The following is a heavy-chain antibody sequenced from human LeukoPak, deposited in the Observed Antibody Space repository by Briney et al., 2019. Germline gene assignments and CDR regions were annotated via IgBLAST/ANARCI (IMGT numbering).Heavy chain of an antibody. CDR3: VKASTSTWYIFDY. Sequence: GGSLRLSCAASGFTFSSYAMSWVRQAPGKGLEWVSAISGGAYNTNYADSVKGRFTISRDNSKNTLFLQMNSLRAEDTAIYYCVKASTSTWYIFDYWGQGTLVTVSS. D-gene: IGHD6-13*01. CDR1: GFTFSSYA. V-gene: IGHV3-23*01. CDR2: ISGGAYNT. J-gene: IGHJ4*02.